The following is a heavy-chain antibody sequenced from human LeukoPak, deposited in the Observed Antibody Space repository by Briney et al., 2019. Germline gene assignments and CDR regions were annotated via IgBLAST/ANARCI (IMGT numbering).Heavy chain of an antibody. Sequence: PGGSLRLSCAASGFTVSSNYMSWVRQAPGKGREWVSVIYSGGSTYYADSVKGRFTISRDNSKNTLYLQMNSLRAEDTAVYYCARALFYGDYYFDFWGQGTLVTVSS. CDR2: IYSGGST. D-gene: IGHD4-17*01. V-gene: IGHV3-53*01. CDR3: ARALFYGDYYFDF. CDR1: GFTVSSNY. J-gene: IGHJ4*02.